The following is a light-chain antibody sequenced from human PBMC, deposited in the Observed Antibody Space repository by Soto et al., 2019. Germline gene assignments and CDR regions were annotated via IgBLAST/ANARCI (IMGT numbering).Light chain of an antibody. V-gene: IGKV1-5*01. Sequence: DIQMTQSPSTLSTSVGARVTITCRASQSAAYWLAWYQQKPGKAPSLLIYDGSTLATGLQPRCSGDGFGSECTRTVSSVQADDSALYYCQPYNTYARALGRGTRLEIK. J-gene: IGKJ2*01. CDR1: QSAAYW. CDR3: QPYNTYARA. CDR2: DGS.